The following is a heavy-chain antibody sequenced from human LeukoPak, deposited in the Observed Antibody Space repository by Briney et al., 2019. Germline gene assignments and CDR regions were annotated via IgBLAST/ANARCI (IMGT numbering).Heavy chain of an antibody. D-gene: IGHD2-2*01. CDR3: ARDQSAAKYYYYGMGV. CDR1: GGSISSGGYY. V-gene: IGHV4-31*03. J-gene: IGHJ6*02. Sequence: SQTLSLTCTVSGGSISSGGYYWSWIRQHPGKGLEWIGYIYYSGSTYYNPSLKSRVTISVDTSKNQFSLKLSSVTAADTAVYYCARDQSAAKYYYYGMGVWGQGTTVTVSS. CDR2: IYYSGST.